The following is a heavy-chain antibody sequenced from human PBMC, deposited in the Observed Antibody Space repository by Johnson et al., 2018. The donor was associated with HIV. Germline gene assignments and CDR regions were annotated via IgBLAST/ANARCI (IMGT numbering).Heavy chain of an antibody. V-gene: IGHV3-66*01. CDR1: GFTVSSNY. CDR3: ARGLGAAAGAFDI. J-gene: IGHJ3*02. D-gene: IGHD6-13*01. CDR2: IYSGGST. Sequence: VQLVESGGGLVQPGGSLRLSCAASGFTVSSNYMSWVRQAPGKGLEWVSVIYSGGSTYYADSVKGRITISRDNAKNSLYLQMNGLRAEDTAVYYCARGLGAAAGAFDIWGQGTMVTVSS.